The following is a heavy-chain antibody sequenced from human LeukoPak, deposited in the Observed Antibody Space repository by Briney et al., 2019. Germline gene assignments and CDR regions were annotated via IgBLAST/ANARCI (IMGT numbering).Heavy chain of an antibody. D-gene: IGHD1-26*01. CDR3: AREGAPDDFDI. CDR1: GGSISSGSYY. V-gene: IGHV4-61*02. CDR2: IYTSGST. Sequence: KASQTLSLTCTVSGGSISSGSYYWSWIRQPAGKGLEWIGRIYTSGSTNYNPSLKSRVTISVDTSKNQFSLKLSSVTAADTAVYYCAREGAPDDFDIWGQGTMVTVSS. J-gene: IGHJ3*02.